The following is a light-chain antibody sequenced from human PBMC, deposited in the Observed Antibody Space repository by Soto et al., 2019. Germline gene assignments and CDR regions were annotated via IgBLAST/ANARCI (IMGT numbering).Light chain of an antibody. Sequence: HSALAQPASVSGTPGQSLTISPTGSFSVIGAYNYVSWYQHHPGKAPKLMIYDVSKRPSGVSNRFSGSKSGNTASLTISGLQAEDEADYYCFSYTTSSTLRFGGGTKLTVL. CDR2: DVS. J-gene: IGLJ3*02. CDR3: FSYTTSSTLR. CDR1: FSVIGAYNY. V-gene: IGLV2-14*03.